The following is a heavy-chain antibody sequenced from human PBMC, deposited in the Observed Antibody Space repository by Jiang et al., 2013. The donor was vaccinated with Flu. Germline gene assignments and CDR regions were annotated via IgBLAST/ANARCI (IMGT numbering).Heavy chain of an antibody. CDR1: GGSVQWLL. J-gene: IGHJ3*02. D-gene: IGHD3-10*01. CDR2: INHSGST. Sequence: PSETLSLTCAVYGGSVQWLLLELDPPAPRKGLEWIGEINHSGSTNYNPSLKSRVTISVDTSKNQFSLKLSSVTAADTAVYYCAIFPTTYYGSGSSYAFDIWGQGTMVTVSS. V-gene: IGHV4-34*01. CDR3: AIFPTTYYGSGSSYAFDI.